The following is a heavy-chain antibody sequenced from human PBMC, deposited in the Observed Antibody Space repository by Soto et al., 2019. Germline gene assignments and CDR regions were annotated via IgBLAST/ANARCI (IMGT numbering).Heavy chain of an antibody. V-gene: IGHV3-21*01. CDR2: ISSSSSYI. CDR1: GFTFSSYS. D-gene: IGHD3-9*01. J-gene: IGHJ3*02. Sequence: GGSLRLSCAASGFTFSSYSMNWVRQAPGKGLEWVSSISSSSSYIYYADSVKGRFTISRDNAKNSLYLQMNSLRAEDTAVYYCARDFYDILTGYYSAFDIWGQGTMVTVSS. CDR3: ARDFYDILTGYYSAFDI.